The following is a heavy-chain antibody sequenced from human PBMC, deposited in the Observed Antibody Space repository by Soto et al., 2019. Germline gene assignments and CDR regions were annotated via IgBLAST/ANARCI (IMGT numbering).Heavy chain of an antibody. CDR3: AGTTYYDILTGWNWFDP. CDR1: GGSISSYY. CDR2: IYYSGST. V-gene: IGHV4-59*01. Sequence: PSETLSLTCTVSGGSISSYYWSWIRQPPGKGLEWIGYIYYSGSTNYNPSLKSRVTISVDTSKNQFSLKLSSVTAADTAVYYCAGTTYYDILTGWNWFDPWGQGTLVTVSS. J-gene: IGHJ5*02. D-gene: IGHD3-9*01.